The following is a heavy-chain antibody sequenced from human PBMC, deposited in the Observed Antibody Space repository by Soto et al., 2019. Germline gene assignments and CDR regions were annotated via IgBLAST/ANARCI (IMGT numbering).Heavy chain of an antibody. CDR2: IYPGDSDT. CDR1: GYSFTSYW. Sequence: GESLKISCKGSGYSFTSYWIGWVRQMPGKGLEWMGIIYPGDSDTRYSPSFQGQVTISADKSISTAYLQWSSLKASDTAMYYCARRTSPVVTLMLFDIWGQGTMVTVSS. D-gene: IGHD2-15*01. J-gene: IGHJ3*02. CDR3: ARRTSPVVTLMLFDI. V-gene: IGHV5-51*01.